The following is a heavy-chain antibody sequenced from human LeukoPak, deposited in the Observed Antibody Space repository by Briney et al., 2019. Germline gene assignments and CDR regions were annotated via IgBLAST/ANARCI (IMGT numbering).Heavy chain of an antibody. CDR3: ARGGYSGYDWVDY. J-gene: IGHJ4*02. CDR1: GFTFSEYY. D-gene: IGHD5-12*01. CDR2: ISSSSSYT. Sequence: GGSLRLSCAASGFTFSEYYMSWIRQAPGKGLEWVSYISSSSSYTNYADSVKGRFTISRDNAKNSLYLQMNSLRAEDTAVYYCARGGYSGYDWVDYWGQGTLVTVSS. V-gene: IGHV3-11*05.